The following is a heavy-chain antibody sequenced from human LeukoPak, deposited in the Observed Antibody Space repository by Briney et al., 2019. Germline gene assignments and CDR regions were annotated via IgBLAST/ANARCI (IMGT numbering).Heavy chain of an antibody. CDR3: ARALTPGYCSGGTCSYFDY. CDR2: IYYSGST. J-gene: IGHJ4*02. Sequence: SETVSLTCTVSGGSIRSYYWRWIRQPPGKGLEWIGYIYYSGSTNSNPSLKSRVTISVDTSKNQFSLKVSSVTAADTAVYYCARALTPGYCSGGTCSYFDYWGQGTLVTVSS. D-gene: IGHD2-15*01. V-gene: IGHV4-59*01. CDR1: GGSIRSYY.